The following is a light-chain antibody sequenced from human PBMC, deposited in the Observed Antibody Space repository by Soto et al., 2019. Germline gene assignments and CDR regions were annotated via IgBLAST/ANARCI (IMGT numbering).Light chain of an antibody. CDR1: GPNIGKNY. Sequence: QSVLTQPPSVSAAPGQRVTISCSGSGPNIGKNYVSWYQHLPGTAPKLLIFDNNKRPSGIPDRFSGSKSGTSATLGITGLQTGDEADYYCGTWDSRLSAVVFGGRTKGTVL. CDR2: DNN. J-gene: IGLJ2*01. CDR3: GTWDSRLSAVV. V-gene: IGLV1-51*01.